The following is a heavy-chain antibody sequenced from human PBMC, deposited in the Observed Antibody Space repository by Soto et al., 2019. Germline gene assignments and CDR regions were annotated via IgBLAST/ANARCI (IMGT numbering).Heavy chain of an antibody. V-gene: IGHV3-23*01. D-gene: IGHD6-13*01. J-gene: IGHJ5*02. CDR2: ISGSGGST. CDR3: AKDHVYSSSWLSSHNWFDP. CDR1: GFTFSSYA. Sequence: EVKLLESGGGLVQPGGSLRLSCAASGFTFSSYAMSWVRQAPGKGLEWVSAISGSGGSTYYADSVKGRFTISRDNSKNTLYLQMNSLRAEDTAVYYCAKDHVYSSSWLSSHNWFDPWGQGTLVTVSS.